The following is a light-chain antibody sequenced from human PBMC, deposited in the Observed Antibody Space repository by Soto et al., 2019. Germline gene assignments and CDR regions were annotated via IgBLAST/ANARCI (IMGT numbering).Light chain of an antibody. J-gene: IGLJ1*01. CDR1: SSDLGGYNY. CDR3: NSYTSKSTGV. CDR2: EVS. V-gene: IGLV2-14*01. Sequence: QSALTQPASVSGSPGQSITISCTGTSSDLGGYNYVSWYQQHPGKAPKLIIYEVSNRPSGVSNRFSGSKSGNTASLTISGLQAEDEADYYCNSYTSKSTGVFGTGTKLTVL.